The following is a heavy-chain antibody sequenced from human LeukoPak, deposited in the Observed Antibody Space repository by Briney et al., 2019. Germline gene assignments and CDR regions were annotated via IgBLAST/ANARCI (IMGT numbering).Heavy chain of an antibody. V-gene: IGHV3-9*01. CDR1: GFTFDDYA. CDR3: ARGEWELPFDY. D-gene: IGHD1-26*01. J-gene: IGHJ4*02. Sequence: GGSLRLSCAASGFTFDDYAMHWVRQAPGKGLEWVSGISWNSGSIGYADSVKGRFTISRDNAKNSLYLQMNSLRAEDTAVYYCARGEWELPFDYWGQGTLVTVSS. CDR2: ISWNSGSI.